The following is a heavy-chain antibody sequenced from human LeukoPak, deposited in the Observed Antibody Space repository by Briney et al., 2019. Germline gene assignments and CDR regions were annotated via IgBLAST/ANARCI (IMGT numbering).Heavy chain of an antibody. CDR3: ASWRDYGDYLDY. V-gene: IGHV3-21*01. J-gene: IGHJ4*02. D-gene: IGHD4-17*01. CDR2: ISSSSYI. CDR1: GFTVSSNY. Sequence: GGSLRLSCAASGFTVSSNYMSWVRQAPGKGLEWVSSISSSSYIYYADSVKGRFTISRDNAKNSLYLQMNSLRAEDTAVYYCASWRDYGDYLDYWGQGTLVTVSS.